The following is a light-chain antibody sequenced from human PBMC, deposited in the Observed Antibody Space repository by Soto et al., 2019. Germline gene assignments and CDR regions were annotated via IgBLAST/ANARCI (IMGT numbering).Light chain of an antibody. CDR1: QTISSW. Sequence: DIQVTLFPSTLSGSVGDRVTITCRASQTISSWLAWYQQKPGKAPKLLIYKASTLKSGVPSRFSGSGSGTEFTLTISSLQPEDFTPYYCLQDYNLPHTFAQRTKAHI. CDR2: KAS. V-gene: IGKV1-5*03. CDR3: LQDYNLPHT. J-gene: IGKJ1*01.